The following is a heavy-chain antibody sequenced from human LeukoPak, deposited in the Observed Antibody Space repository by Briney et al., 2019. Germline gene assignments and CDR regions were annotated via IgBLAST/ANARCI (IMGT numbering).Heavy chain of an antibody. V-gene: IGHV3-21*01. D-gene: IGHD3-3*01. CDR2: ISSSSSYI. CDR3: ARDGSPRKNYDFWSGYPNWFDP. Sequence: GGSLRLSCAASGFTFSSYSMNWVRQAPGKGLEWVSSISSSSSYIYYADSVKGRFTISRDNAKNSLYLQMNSLRAEDTAVYYCARDGSPRKNYDFWSGYPNWFDPWSQGTLVTVSS. CDR1: GFTFSSYS. J-gene: IGHJ5*02.